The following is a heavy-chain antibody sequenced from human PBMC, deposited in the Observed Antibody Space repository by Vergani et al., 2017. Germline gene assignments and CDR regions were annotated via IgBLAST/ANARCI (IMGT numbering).Heavy chain of an antibody. J-gene: IGHJ4*02. V-gene: IGHV4-39*01. D-gene: IGHD3-10*01. CDR2: IYYSGST. CDR3: ARHPRFGERPVDY. CDR1: GGSISSSSYY. Sequence: QLQLQESGPGLVKPSETLSLTCTVSGGSISSSSYYWGWIRQPPGKGLEWIGSIYYSGSTYYNPSLKSRVTISVDTSNNQFSLKLSSVAAADTAVYYGARHPRFGERPVDYWGQGTLVTVSS.